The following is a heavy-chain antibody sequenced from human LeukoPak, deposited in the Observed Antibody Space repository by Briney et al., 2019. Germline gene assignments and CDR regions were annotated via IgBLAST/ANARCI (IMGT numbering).Heavy chain of an antibody. CDR1: GFTFSSYG. V-gene: IGHV3-30*03. Sequence: GGSLRLSRAASGFTFSSYGMHWVRQAPGKGLEWVAVISYDGSNKYYADSVKGRFTISRDNSKNTLYLQMNSLRAEDTAVYYCARELRYFDWFFDYWGQGTLVTVSS. CDR2: ISYDGSNK. D-gene: IGHD3-9*01. J-gene: IGHJ4*02. CDR3: ARELRYFDWFFDY.